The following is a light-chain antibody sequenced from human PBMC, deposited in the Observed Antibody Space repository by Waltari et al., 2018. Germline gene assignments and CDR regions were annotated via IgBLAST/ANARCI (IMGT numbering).Light chain of an antibody. CDR3: MQALHTPWT. V-gene: IGKV2-28*01. Sequence: IVMTQSPLSLPVTPAEPASIPCSSTQSLLHSNGNIYLDLYLQKPGQSPQLLIYLGSSRASGVPDRFSGSGSGTDFTLKISRVEAEDVGVYYCMQALHTPWTFGQGTKVEIK. CDR2: LGS. J-gene: IGKJ1*01. CDR1: QSLLHSNGNIY.